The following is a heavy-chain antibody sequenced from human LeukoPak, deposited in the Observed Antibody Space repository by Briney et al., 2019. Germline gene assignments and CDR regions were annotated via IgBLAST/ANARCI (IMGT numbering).Heavy chain of an antibody. Sequence: GGSLRLSCAASGFTFSSYAMSWVRQAPGKGLEWVSAISGSGGSTYYADSVKGRFTISRDNSKNTLYLQMNSLRAEDTAVYYCAKEKEDYDFWSGYPPFDYWGQGTLVTVSS. CDR3: AKEKEDYDFWSGYPPFDY. CDR1: GFTFSSYA. V-gene: IGHV3-23*01. CDR2: ISGSGGST. D-gene: IGHD3-3*01. J-gene: IGHJ4*02.